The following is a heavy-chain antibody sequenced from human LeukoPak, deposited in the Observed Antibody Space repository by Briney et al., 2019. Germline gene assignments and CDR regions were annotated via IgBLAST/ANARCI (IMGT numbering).Heavy chain of an antibody. CDR3: ARHRFVAASFDS. Sequence: PSETLSLTCAVSGGPISSTNWWSWVRQPPGKGLEWIGEIYHSGSTNYNPSLRSRITISVDKSKDQFSLRLSSVTAADTAVYYCARHRFVAASFDSWGQGTLVAVSS. CDR2: IYHSGST. D-gene: IGHD6-19*01. CDR1: GGPISSTNW. J-gene: IGHJ4*02. V-gene: IGHV4-4*02.